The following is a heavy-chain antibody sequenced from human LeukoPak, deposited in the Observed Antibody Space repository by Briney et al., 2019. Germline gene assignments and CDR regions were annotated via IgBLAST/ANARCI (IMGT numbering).Heavy chain of an antibody. CDR2: ISAYNGNT. V-gene: IGHV1-18*01. Sequence: ASVKVSCKASGYTFTSYGISWVRQAPGQGLEWMGWISAYNGNTNYAQKPQGRVTMTTDTPTSTAYMELRSLRSDDTAVYYCARVVRGELHTDYWGQGTLVTVSS. D-gene: IGHD1-26*01. CDR3: ARVVRGELHTDY. J-gene: IGHJ4*02. CDR1: GYTFTSYG.